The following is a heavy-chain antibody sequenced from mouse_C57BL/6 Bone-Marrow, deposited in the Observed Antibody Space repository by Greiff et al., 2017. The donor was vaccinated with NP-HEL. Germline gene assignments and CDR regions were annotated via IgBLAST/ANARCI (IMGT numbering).Heavy chain of an antibody. CDR1: GYTFTSYW. J-gene: IGHJ3*01. CDR3: ARGKDYGYEAWFAY. D-gene: IGHD2-2*01. V-gene: IGHV1-59*01. Sequence: QVHVKQPGAELVRPGTSVKLSCKASGYTFTSYWMHWVKQRPGQGLEWIGVIDPSDSYTNYNQKFKGKATLTVDTSSSTAYMQLSSLTSEDSAVYYCARGKDYGYEAWFAYWGQGTLVTVSA. CDR2: IDPSDSYT.